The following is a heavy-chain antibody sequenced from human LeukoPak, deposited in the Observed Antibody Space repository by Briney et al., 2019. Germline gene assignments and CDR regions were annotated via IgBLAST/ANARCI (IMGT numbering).Heavy chain of an antibody. J-gene: IGHJ4*02. D-gene: IGHD4-17*01. V-gene: IGHV3-23*01. CDR2: ISGGGAGT. CDR3: AKEVTTPYFDY. CDR1: GFTFSSYA. Sequence: TGGSLRLSCAASGFTFSSYAMSWVRQAPGKGLEWVAGISGGGAGTYYADSVKGRFTISRDNSKNTLYLQMNSLRAEDTAVYYCAKEVTTPYFDYWGQGSLVTVSS.